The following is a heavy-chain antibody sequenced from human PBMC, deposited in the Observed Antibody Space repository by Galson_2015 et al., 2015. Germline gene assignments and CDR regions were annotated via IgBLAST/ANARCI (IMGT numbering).Heavy chain of an antibody. CDR3: ARGTPYYYDSSGPNFDY. V-gene: IGHV5-51*01. J-gene: IGHJ4*02. CDR2: IYPGDSDT. D-gene: IGHD3-22*01. Sequence: QSGAEVKKPGESLKISCKGSGYSFTSYWIGWVRQMPGKGLEWMGIIYPGDSDTRYSPSFQGQVTISADKSISTAYLQWSSLKASDTAMYYCARGTPYYYDSSGPNFDYWGQGTLVTVSS. CDR1: GYSFTSYW.